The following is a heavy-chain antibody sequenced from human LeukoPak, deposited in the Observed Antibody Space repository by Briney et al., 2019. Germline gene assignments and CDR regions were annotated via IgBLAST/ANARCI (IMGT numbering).Heavy chain of an antibody. CDR1: GFTFSSYA. CDR3: VKTPYGSGPSVYYFDY. CDR2: ISSNGGST. V-gene: IGHV3-64D*06. J-gene: IGHJ4*02. D-gene: IGHD3-10*01. Sequence: GGSLRLSCSASGFTFSSYAMHWVRQAPGKGLEYVSAISSNGGSTYYADSVKGRFTISRDNSKNTLYLQTSSLRAEDTAVYYCVKTPYGSGPSVYYFDYWGQGTLVTVSS.